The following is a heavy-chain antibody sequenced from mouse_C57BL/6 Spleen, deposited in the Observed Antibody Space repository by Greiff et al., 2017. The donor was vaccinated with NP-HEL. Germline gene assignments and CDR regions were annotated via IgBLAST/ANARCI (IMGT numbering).Heavy chain of an antibody. CDR2: IDPETGGT. D-gene: IGHD2-3*01. V-gene: IGHV1-15*01. CDR1: GYTFTDYE. J-gene: IGHJ3*01. Sequence: QVQLQQSGAELVRPGASVTLSCKASGYTFTDYEMHWVKQTPVHGLEWIGAIDPETGGTAYNQKFKGKAILTADKSSSTAYMELRSLTSEDSAVYYCTRSGGYYNLAYWGQGTLVTVSA. CDR3: TRSGGYYNLAY.